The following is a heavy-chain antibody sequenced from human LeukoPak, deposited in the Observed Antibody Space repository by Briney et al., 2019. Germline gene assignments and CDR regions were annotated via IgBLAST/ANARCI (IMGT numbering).Heavy chain of an antibody. J-gene: IGHJ4*02. CDR1: GYTFTSYD. Sequence: ASVKVSCKASGYTFTSYDINWVRQATGQGLEWMGWMNPNSGNTGCAQKFQGRVTMTRNTSISTAYMELSSLRSEDTAVYYCARGLIYDYVWGSYRYPGVFDYWGQGTLVTVSS. V-gene: IGHV1-8*01. D-gene: IGHD3-16*02. CDR2: MNPNSGNT. CDR3: ARGLIYDYVWGSYRYPGVFDY.